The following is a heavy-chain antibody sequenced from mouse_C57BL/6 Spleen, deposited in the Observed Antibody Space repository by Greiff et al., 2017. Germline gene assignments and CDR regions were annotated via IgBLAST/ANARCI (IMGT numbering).Heavy chain of an antibody. CDR3: AAIYYDYDVLAY. CDR1: GYSFTGSY. CDR2: INPSTGGT. D-gene: IGHD2-4*01. J-gene: IGHJ3*01. Sequence: DVKLQESGPELVKPGASVKISCKASGYSFTGSYMNWVKQSPEKSLAWIGEINPSTGGTTYNQKFKAKATLTVDKSSSTAYMQLKSLTSEDSAVYYCAAIYYDYDVLAYWGQGTLVTVSA. V-gene: IGHV1-42*01.